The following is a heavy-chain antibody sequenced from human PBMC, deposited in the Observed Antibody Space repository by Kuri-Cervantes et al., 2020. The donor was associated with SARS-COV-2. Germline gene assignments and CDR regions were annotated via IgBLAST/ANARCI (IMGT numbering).Heavy chain of an antibody. Sequence: GESLKISCAASGFTFNDYTMDWVRQAPGKGLGWVAVISWDGGRTVYADSVKGRFTISRDNTKNSLYLQMNSLRTEDTALYYCAKDMAPDYGGNVDCWGQGTLVTVSS. CDR1: GFTFNDYT. CDR2: ISWDGGRT. CDR3: AKDMAPDYGGNVDC. V-gene: IGHV3-43*01. J-gene: IGHJ4*02. D-gene: IGHD4-23*01.